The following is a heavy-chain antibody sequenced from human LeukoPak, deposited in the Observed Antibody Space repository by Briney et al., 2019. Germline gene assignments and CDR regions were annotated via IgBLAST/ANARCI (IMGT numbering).Heavy chain of an antibody. CDR1: GNYW. CDR3: VSFYETY. D-gene: IGHD2/OR15-2a*01. V-gene: IGHV3-74*01. J-gene: IGHJ4*02. Sequence: TGGSLRLSCAASGNYWMHWVRQVPGKGLVWVSHINSDGSWTSYADSVKGQFTIPKDNAKNTVYLQMNSLRAEDTAVYYCVSFYETYWGRGTLVTVSS. CDR2: INSDGSWT.